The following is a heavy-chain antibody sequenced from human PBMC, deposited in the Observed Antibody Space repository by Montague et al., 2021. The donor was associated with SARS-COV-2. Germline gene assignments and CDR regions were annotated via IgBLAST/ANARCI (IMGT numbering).Heavy chain of an antibody. CDR1: GFAFSDYA. Sequence: SLRLSSAASGFAFSDYAMSWVRQAPGKGLEWVSGISNSGGSYYADSVRGRFTMSKDNSKNTLYLQMNSPRAEDTAVYYCAKQGCSSTTCYANCWGQGTLVTVSS. D-gene: IGHD2-2*01. CDR2: ISNSGGS. J-gene: IGHJ4*02. CDR3: AKQGCSSTTCYANC. V-gene: IGHV3-23*01.